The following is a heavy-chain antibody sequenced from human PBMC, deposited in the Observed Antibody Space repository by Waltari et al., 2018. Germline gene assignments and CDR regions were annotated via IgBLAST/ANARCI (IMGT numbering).Heavy chain of an antibody. D-gene: IGHD3-16*01. CDR3: ATRTAVWQRDYYFDY. V-gene: IGHV1-24*01. CDR1: GYTLTELS. CDR2: FGPESGET. J-gene: IGHJ4*02. Sequence: QVQLVQSGAEVKKPGASVKVSCKVSGYTLTELSMHWVLQAPGKGLEWMGGFGPESGETIYAQKVQGRVTMTEDTSTDTAYMELSSLRSEDTAVYYCATRTAVWQRDYYFDYWGQGTLVTVSS.